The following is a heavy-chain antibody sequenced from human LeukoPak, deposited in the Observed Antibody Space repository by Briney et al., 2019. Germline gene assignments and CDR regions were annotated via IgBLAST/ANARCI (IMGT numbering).Heavy chain of an antibody. CDR3: AREGYSHGFDY. J-gene: IGHJ4*02. CDR2: IYYSGST. V-gene: IGHV4-59*01. D-gene: IGHD5-18*01. CDR1: GGPISSYY. Sequence: PSETLSLTCTVSGGPISSYYWSWIRQPPGKGLEWIGYIYYSGSTNYNPSLKSRVTISVDTSKNQFSLKLSSVTAADPAVYYCAREGYSHGFDYWGQGTLVTVSS.